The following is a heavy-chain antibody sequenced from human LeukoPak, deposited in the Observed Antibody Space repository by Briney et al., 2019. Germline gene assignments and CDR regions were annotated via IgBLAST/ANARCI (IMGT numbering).Heavy chain of an antibody. CDR1: GYTFTNYN. CDR3: ARRVADHFDY. Sequence: ASVKVSCKASGYTFTNYNIHWVRQASGHGFEWMGGMNPNSGNTDSTQKFQGKLSMTRDTSVSTAYMELTSLRSDDTAVYYCARRVADHFDYWGQGTLVTVSS. J-gene: IGHJ4*02. V-gene: IGHV1-8*01. D-gene: IGHD6-19*01. CDR2: MNPNSGNT.